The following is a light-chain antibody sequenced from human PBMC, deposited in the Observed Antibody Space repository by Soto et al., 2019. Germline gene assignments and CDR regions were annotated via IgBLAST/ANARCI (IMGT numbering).Light chain of an antibody. CDR2: STS. J-gene: IGLJ2*01. Sequence: QAVATQEPSLTVSPGGTVTLTCASSTGAVTSGYYPNWFQQKPGQAPRALMYSTSNKHSWTPARLSGSLLGGKAALPLSRVEPEDGAEYYCLLHCGGAVLGGGTKLTVL. CDR1: TGAVTSGYY. V-gene: IGLV7-43*01. CDR3: LLHCGGAV.